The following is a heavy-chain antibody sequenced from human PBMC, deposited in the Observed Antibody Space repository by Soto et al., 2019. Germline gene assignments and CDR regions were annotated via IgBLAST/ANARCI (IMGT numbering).Heavy chain of an antibody. V-gene: IGHV3-9*01. CDR3: AKDRLLVLHLGELSFQFDY. CDR2: ISWNSGSI. D-gene: IGHD3-16*02. CDR1: GFTFDDYA. J-gene: IGHJ4*02. Sequence: GGSLRLSCAASGFTFDDYAMHWVRQAPGKGLEWVSGISWNSGSIGYADSVKGRFTISRDNAKNSLYLQMNSLRAEDTALYYCAKDRLLVLHLGELSFQFDYWGQGTLVSVSS.